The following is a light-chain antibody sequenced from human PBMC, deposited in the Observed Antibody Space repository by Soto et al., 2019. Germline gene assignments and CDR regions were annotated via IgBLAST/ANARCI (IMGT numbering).Light chain of an antibody. J-gene: IGLJ1*01. CDR1: SSDVGGYNY. Sequence: QSALTQPASVSEFPGQSITITRPRTSSDVGGYNYVSWYQQHPGKAPKVIIYDVSSRPSGVSNRFSGSKSGNTASLTISGLQAEDEADYYCTSYTSSDTLVFGTGTKVTVL. CDR3: TSYTSSDTLV. V-gene: IGLV2-14*01. CDR2: DVS.